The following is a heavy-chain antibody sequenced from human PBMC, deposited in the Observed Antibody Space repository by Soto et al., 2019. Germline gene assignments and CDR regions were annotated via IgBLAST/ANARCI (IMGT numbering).Heavy chain of an antibody. Sequence: QVQLQESGPGLVKPSETLSLTCTVSGGSISSYYWNWIRQPTGKGLEWIGYIYYSGSTNYNPSLKSRVTISVDTSKNQFALKLISVTAADTAVYYCARDGVTYGMDDSGQGTTVTVAS. CDR1: GGSISSYY. V-gene: IGHV4-59*01. CDR3: ARDGVTYGMDD. D-gene: IGHD3-10*01. CDR2: IYYSGST. J-gene: IGHJ6*02.